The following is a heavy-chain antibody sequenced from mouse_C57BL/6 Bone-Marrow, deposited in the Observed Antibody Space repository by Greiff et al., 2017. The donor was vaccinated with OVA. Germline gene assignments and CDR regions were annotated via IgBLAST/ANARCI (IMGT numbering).Heavy chain of an antibody. J-gene: IGHJ3*01. CDR2: ISSGGSYT. V-gene: IGHV5-6*01. CDR3: ARPDYSNPWFAY. Sequence: VQLKQSGGDLVKPGGSLKLSCAASGFTFSSYGMSWVRQTPDKRLEWVATISSGGSYTYYPDSVKGRFTISRDNAKNTLYLQMSSLKSEDTAMYYCARPDYSNPWFAYWGQGTLVTVSA. D-gene: IGHD2-5*01. CDR1: GFTFSSYG.